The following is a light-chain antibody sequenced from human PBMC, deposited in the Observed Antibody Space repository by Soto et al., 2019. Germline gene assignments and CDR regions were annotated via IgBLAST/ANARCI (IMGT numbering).Light chain of an antibody. Sequence: DIQMTQSPSTLSGSVGERVTITCRASQSISSWLAWYQQKPGKAPRLLIYKASSLQSGVPSRFSGSGSGTEFTLTISILQPGDFATYYCQQYISYSTFGQGTKVEIK. CDR2: KAS. CDR3: QQYISYST. CDR1: QSISSW. J-gene: IGKJ1*01. V-gene: IGKV1-5*03.